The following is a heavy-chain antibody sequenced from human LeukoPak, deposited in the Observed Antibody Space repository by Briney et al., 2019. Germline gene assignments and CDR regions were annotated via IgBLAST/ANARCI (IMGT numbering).Heavy chain of an antibody. CDR3: ARVRGSSTSSNWFDP. Sequence: GGSLRLSCAASGFTFSSYAMSWVRQAPGKGLEWVSAISGSGGSTYYADSVKGRFTISRDNAKNSLYLQMNSLRAEDTAVYYCARVRGSSTSSNWFDPWGQGTLVTVSS. CDR2: ISGSGGST. D-gene: IGHD2-2*01. CDR1: GFTFSSYA. J-gene: IGHJ5*02. V-gene: IGHV3-23*01.